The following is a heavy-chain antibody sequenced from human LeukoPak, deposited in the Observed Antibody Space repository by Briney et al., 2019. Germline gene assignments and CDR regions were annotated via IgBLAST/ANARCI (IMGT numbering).Heavy chain of an antibody. V-gene: IGHV4-31*03. Sequence: SETLSLTCTVSGGSISSGGYYWSWIRQHPGKGLEWIGYIYYSGSTYYNPSLKSRVTISVDTSKNQFSLKLSSVTAADTAVYYCARDYSNYEAPDAFDIWGQGTTVTVSS. J-gene: IGHJ3*02. CDR3: ARDYSNYEAPDAFDI. CDR2: IYYSGST. CDR1: GGSISSGGYY. D-gene: IGHD4-11*01.